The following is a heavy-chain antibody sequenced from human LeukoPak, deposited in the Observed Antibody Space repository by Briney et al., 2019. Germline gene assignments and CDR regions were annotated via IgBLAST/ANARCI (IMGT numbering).Heavy chain of an antibody. V-gene: IGHV3-23*01. CDR2: ISGSGGST. D-gene: IGHD3-22*01. CDR3: AREGTYYYDSSGYYNLDY. CDR1: GFTFSSYA. J-gene: IGHJ4*02. Sequence: PGGSLRLSCAASGFTFSSYAMSWVRQAPGKGLEWVSAISGSGGSTYYADSVKGRFTISRDNSKNTLYLQMNSLRAEDTAVYYCAREGTYYYDSSGYYNLDYWGQGTLVTVSS.